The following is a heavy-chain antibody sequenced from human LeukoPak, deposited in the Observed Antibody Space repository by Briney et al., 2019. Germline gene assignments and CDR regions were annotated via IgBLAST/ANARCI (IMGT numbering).Heavy chain of an antibody. V-gene: IGHV3-21*01. Sequence: AGGSLRLSCAASGFTFSSYSVNWVRQAPGKGLEWVSSISSSSTYIYYADSVKGRFTISRDNAKNSLYLQMNSLRAEDTAVYYCASAFPVTIFGVVTPNWFDPWGQGTLVTVSS. CDR2: ISSSSTYI. D-gene: IGHD3-3*01. J-gene: IGHJ5*02. CDR3: ASAFPVTIFGVVTPNWFDP. CDR1: GFTFSSYS.